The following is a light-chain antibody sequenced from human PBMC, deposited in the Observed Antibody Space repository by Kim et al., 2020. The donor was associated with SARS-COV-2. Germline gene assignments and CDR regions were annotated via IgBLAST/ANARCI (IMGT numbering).Light chain of an antibody. CDR2: DGA. V-gene: IGKV3-11*01. CDR1: RHGSNY. CDR3: QQRNNRRPPWT. Sequence: GERATLCCRASRHGSNYLAWYQQKPGEHPTILIYDGANTTASTPARCSGGGAGTDFSLTISSSEYEYFAVYYYQQRNNRRPPWTFGQGTKVDIK. J-gene: IGKJ1*01.